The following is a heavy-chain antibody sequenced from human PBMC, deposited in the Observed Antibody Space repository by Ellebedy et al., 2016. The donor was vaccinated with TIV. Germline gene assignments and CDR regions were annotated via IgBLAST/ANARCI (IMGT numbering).Heavy chain of an antibody. CDR3: ATGPYSYGWGY. J-gene: IGHJ4*02. Sequence: PGGSLRLSCAASGFTFTSYAMTWLRQAPGKGLEWVSTASDSGGRTYYADSVKGRFTISRDNSKNTLYLQMNSLRAEDTAVYYCATGPYSYGWGYWGQGTLVTVSS. CDR1: GFTFTSYA. D-gene: IGHD5-18*01. V-gene: IGHV3-23*01. CDR2: ASDSGGRT.